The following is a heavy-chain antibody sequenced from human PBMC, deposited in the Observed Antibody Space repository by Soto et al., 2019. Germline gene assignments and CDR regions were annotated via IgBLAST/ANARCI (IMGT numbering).Heavy chain of an antibody. J-gene: IGHJ6*02. D-gene: IGHD3-10*01. V-gene: IGHV3-53*01. Sequence: PGLSLRLSCVASGLTVSHNYMAWVRQAPEMGLEWVSILYTEGTTYYADSVKGRFTISRDSSKNTLFLQMDSLRAEDTAVYYCVRPRPSGDNYDMDVADQGATVAVYS. CDR1: GLTVSHNY. CDR3: VRPRPSGDNYDMDV. CDR2: LYTEGTT.